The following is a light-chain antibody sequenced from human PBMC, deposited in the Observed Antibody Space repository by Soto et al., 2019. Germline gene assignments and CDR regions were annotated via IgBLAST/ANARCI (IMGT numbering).Light chain of an antibody. CDR1: HSDVGSYNL. Sequence: QSVLTQPASVSGSPGQSITISCTGTHSDVGSYNLVSWYQQHPGKAPKVIIYEVSERPSGVSDRFSGSKSGNTASLMISWLQAEDEADYYCCSYAGSTTQTYVFGSGTKVTV. J-gene: IGLJ1*01. CDR3: CSYAGSTTQTYV. CDR2: EVS. V-gene: IGLV2-23*02.